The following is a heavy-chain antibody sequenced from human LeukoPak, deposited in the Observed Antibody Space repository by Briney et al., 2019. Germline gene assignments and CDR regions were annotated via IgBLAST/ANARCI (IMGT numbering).Heavy chain of an antibody. V-gene: IGHV3-23*01. Sequence: GGSLRLSCAASAFPFSTYVMSWVRQAPGGGLEWISSISGDGARTYYTNSVKGRFTIFRDNPKNTLFLQVNSPRVEDTAVYYCAKGGLTTPLHYWGQGTLVTVSS. CDR2: ISGDGART. CDR3: AKGGLTTPLHY. CDR1: AFPFSTYV. D-gene: IGHD1-14*01. J-gene: IGHJ4*02.